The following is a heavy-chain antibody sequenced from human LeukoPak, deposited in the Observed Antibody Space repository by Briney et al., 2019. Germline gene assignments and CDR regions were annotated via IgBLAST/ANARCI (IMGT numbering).Heavy chain of an antibody. V-gene: IGHV3-48*04. CDR1: GFTFSSYA. CDR2: ISSSGSTI. J-gene: IGHJ4*02. CDR3: ARRRYNWNAIDY. D-gene: IGHD1-20*01. Sequence: GGSLRLSCAASGFTFSSYAMSWVRQAPGKGLEWVSYISSSGSTIYYADSVKGRFTISRGNAENSLYLQMNSLRTKDTAVYYCARRRYNWNAIDYWGQGTLVTVSS.